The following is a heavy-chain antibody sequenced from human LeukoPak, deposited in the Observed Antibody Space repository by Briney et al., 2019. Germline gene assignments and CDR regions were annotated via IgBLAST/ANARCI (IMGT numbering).Heavy chain of an antibody. CDR2: ISGSGSNA. V-gene: IGHV3-23*01. CDR3: AKRSGGPSPFDY. J-gene: IGHJ4*02. D-gene: IGHD3-3*01. CDR1: GFSFSSYA. Sequence: GGSLRLSCAASGFSFSSYAMTWARQAPGKGLEWVSAISGSGSNAYYADSVKGRFTISRDNSKNTLYLQMNSLRAEDTAIYYCAKRSGGPSPFDYWGQGTLVTVSS.